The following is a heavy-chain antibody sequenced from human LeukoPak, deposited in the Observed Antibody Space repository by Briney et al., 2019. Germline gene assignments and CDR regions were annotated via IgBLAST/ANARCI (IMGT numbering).Heavy chain of an antibody. CDR1: GYTFTGYY. CDR2: INPNSGGT. J-gene: IGHJ5*02. CDR3: ARVAVAGPTGWFDP. Sequence: ASVKVSCKASGYTFTGYYMHWVRQAPGQGLEWMGWINPNSGGTNYAQKFQGWVTMTRDTSISTAYMELSRLRSDDTAVYYCARVAVAGPTGWFDPWGQGTLVTVSS. D-gene: IGHD6-13*01. V-gene: IGHV1-2*04.